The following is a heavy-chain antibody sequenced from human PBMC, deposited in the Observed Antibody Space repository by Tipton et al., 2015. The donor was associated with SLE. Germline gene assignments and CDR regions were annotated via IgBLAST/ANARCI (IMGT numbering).Heavy chain of an antibody. Sequence: TLSLTCAVSGYSISSGYYWGWIRQPPGEGLEWIGSIYYSGSTYYNPSLKSRVTISVDTSKNQISLKLSSVTAADTAVYYCARDGGEAAAGTGAFDIWGQGTMVTVSS. J-gene: IGHJ3*02. D-gene: IGHD6-13*01. CDR1: GYSISSGYY. V-gene: IGHV4-38-2*02. CDR3: ARDGGEAAAGTGAFDI. CDR2: IYYSGST.